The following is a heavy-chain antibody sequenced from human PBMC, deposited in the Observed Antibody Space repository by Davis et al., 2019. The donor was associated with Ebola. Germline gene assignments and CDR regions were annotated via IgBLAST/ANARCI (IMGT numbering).Heavy chain of an antibody. CDR1: GFTFSDYW. CDR2: VKVDGSEK. V-gene: IGHV3-7*03. D-gene: IGHD3-16*01. Sequence: PGGSLRLSCTASGFTFSDYWMSWVRQAPGKGPEWVANVKVDGSEKYYVDSVRGRFTISRDNAKNALYLQMNSLRPDDTAVYYCARGPGGRSIFDYWGQGTLVTFSS. CDR3: ARGPGGRSIFDY. J-gene: IGHJ4*02.